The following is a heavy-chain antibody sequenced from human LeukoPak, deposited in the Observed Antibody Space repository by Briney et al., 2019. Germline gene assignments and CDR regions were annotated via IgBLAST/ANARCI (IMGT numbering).Heavy chain of an antibody. CDR2: MYYTGTT. V-gene: IGHV4-39*07. J-gene: IGHJ5*02. CDR3: ARSVSAYAGRGWFDP. CDR1: GGSIRSLGYS. Sequence: SETLSLTCSVSGGSIRSLGYSWGWIRRPPGKGLEWIASMYYTGTTYYNPSLKSRVTMSVDTSRNQFSLNLTSVTAADTAVFYCARSVSAYAGRGWFDPWGQGTLVTVSS. D-gene: IGHD5-12*01.